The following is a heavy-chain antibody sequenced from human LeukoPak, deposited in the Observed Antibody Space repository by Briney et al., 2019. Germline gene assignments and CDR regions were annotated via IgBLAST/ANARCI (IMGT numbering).Heavy chain of an antibody. CDR1: GFTVSSNY. CDR2: IYSGGST. D-gene: IGHD1-14*01. V-gene: IGHV3-66*02. CDR3: ARGSPGMAFDI. J-gene: IGHJ3*02. Sequence: PGGSLRLSCAASGFTVSSNYMSWVRQAPGKGLEWVSVIYSGGSTYYADSVKGRFTISRDNSKNTLYLQMNSLRADDTAVYYCARGSPGMAFDIWGQGTMVTVSS.